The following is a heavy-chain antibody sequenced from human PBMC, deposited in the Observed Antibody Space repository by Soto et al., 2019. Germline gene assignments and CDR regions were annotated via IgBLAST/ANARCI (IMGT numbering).Heavy chain of an antibody. D-gene: IGHD2-2*01. J-gene: IGHJ5*02. CDR2: IWYDGGSE. CDR1: GFTFSAYG. CDR3: ARAHGPSLGSCLDL. Sequence: QVQLVESGGGVVQPGRSLRLSCAASGFTFSAYGMHWVRQAPGEGLEGVAVIWYDGGSEYYADSVEGRFTVSRDNAKNTVYLHMDTLRGDATAVYYCARAHGPSLGSCLDLWGQGTLVTVSA. V-gene: IGHV3-33*01.